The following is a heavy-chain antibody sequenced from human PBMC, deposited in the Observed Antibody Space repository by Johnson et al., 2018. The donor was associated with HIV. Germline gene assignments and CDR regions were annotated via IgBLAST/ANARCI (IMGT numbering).Heavy chain of an antibody. CDR1: GFTFSSYG. V-gene: IGHV3-30*02. Sequence: QVQLVESGGGVVQPGGSLRLSCAASGFTFSSYGMHWVRQAPGKGLEWVAFIRYDGSNKYYADSVKGRFTISRDNSKNTLYLQMNSLKIEDTAVYYCTTDHCSGDSCCRGGSCYNAFDIWGQGTMGTVSS. CDR3: TTDHCSGDSCCRGGSCYNAFDI. J-gene: IGHJ3*02. CDR2: IRYDGSNK. D-gene: IGHD2-15*01.